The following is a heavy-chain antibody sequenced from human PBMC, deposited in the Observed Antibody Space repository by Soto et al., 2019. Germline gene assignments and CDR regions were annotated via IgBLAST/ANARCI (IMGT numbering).Heavy chain of an antibody. CDR1: GFIFENFG. Sequence: GGSLRLSCAASGFIFENFGMSWVRQAPGKGLEWISSISGSDFKKCYADSVKGRFTISRDNSKSTVYLELNNLSAEDTAVYHCAKNQGVELVPLATVDWFDPWGQGSVVTVSS. J-gene: IGHJ5*02. V-gene: IGHV3-23*01. D-gene: IGHD1-26*01. CDR2: ISGSDFKK. CDR3: AKNQGVELVPLATVDWFDP.